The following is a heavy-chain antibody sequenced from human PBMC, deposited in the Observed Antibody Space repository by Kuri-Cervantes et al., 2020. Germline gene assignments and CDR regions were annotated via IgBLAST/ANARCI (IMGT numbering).Heavy chain of an antibody. CDR2: IYPGDSDT. CDR1: GYSFTSYW. J-gene: IGHJ4*02. V-gene: IGHV5-51*01. Sequence: GGSLRLSCKGSGYSFTSYWIGWVRQMPGKGLEWMGIIYPGDSDTRYSPSFQGQVTISADKSISTTYLQWSSLKASDTAMHYCARGNTYYDILTGYYPFDYWGQGTLVTVSS. CDR3: ARGNTYYDILTGYYPFDY. D-gene: IGHD3-9*01.